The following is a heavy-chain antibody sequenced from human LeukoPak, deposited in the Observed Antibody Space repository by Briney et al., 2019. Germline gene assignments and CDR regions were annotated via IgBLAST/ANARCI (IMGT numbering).Heavy chain of an antibody. CDR2: ISWNSGSI. V-gene: IGHV3-9*01. Sequence: GGSLRLSCAASGFTFDDYAMHWVRQAPGKGLEWVSGISWNSGSIGYADSVKGRFTISRDNAKNSLYLQMISLRAEDTALYYCAKDMLGYYYGSGSYYNWYYYYGMDVWGQGTTVTVSS. D-gene: IGHD3-10*01. J-gene: IGHJ6*02. CDR1: GFTFDDYA. CDR3: AKDMLGYYYGSGSYYNWYYYYGMDV.